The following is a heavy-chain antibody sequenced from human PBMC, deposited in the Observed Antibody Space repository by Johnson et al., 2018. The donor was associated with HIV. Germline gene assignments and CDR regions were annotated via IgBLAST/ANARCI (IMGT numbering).Heavy chain of an antibody. V-gene: IGHV3-11*04. D-gene: IGHD3-22*01. CDR1: GFTFSDYY. J-gene: IGHJ3*02. Sequence: QVQLVESGGGVVQPGRSLRLSCAASGFTFSDYYMSWIRQAPGKGLEWVSYISSSGSTIYYADSVKGLFTISRDNAKNSRYLQMNSLRAEDTAVYYCARDHGYWGMYDSSGLDRFDIWGQGTMVTVSS. CDR3: ARDHGYWGMYDSSGLDRFDI. CDR2: ISSSGSTI.